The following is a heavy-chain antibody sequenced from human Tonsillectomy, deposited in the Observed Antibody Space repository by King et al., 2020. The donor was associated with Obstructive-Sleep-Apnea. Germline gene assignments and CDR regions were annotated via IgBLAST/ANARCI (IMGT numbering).Heavy chain of an antibody. V-gene: IGHV4-30-4*01. CDR2: IYYSGNT. CDR3: ASTCSGGSCSWGRIDY. CDR1: GGSISSGDYY. D-gene: IGHD2-15*01. J-gene: IGHJ4*02. Sequence: VQLQESGPGLVKPSQTLSLTCTVSGGSISSGDYYWSSIRQPPGKGLEWIGYIYYSGNTYYNPSLKSRVTISVDTSKNQFSLKLSSVTAADTAVYYCASTCSGGSCSWGRIDYWGQGTLVTVSS.